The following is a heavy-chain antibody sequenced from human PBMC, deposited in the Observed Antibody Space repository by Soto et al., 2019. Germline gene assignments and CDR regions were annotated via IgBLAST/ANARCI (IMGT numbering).Heavy chain of an antibody. CDR1: GYSFTSYW. D-gene: IGHD2-2*01. CDR2: IYPGDSDT. V-gene: IGHV5-51*01. J-gene: IGHJ3*02. Sequence: GESLKISCKGSGYSFTSYWIGWVRQMPGKGLEWMGIIYPGDSDTRYSPSFQGQVTISVDKSIRTANLQWSSLKASDTAVYYCNRVRLRSFDIWGQGTMVTVSS. CDR3: NRVRLRSFDI.